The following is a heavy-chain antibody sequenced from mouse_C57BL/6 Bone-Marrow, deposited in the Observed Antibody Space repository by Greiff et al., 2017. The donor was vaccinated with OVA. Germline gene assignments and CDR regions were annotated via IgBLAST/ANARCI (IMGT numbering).Heavy chain of an antibody. CDR3: ARGLYYYFDY. V-gene: IGHV1-4*01. CDR2: INPSSGYT. D-gene: IGHD2-1*01. CDR1: GYTFTSYT. Sequence: ESGAELARPGASVKMSCKASGYTFTSYTMHWVKQRPGQGLEWIGYINPSSGYTKYNQKFKDKATLTADKSSSTAYMQLSSLTSEDSAVDYCARGLYYYFDYWGQGTTLTVSA. J-gene: IGHJ2*01.